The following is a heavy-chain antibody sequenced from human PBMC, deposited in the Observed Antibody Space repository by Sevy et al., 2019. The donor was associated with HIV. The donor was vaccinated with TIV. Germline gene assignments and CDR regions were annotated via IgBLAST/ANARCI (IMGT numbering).Heavy chain of an antibody. CDR3: AKDRVSGTYYTGDFDY. CDR1: GFTFSIYA. Sequence: GGSLRLSCAASGFTFSIYAMSWVLQAPGKGLEWVSVISITGGSTYYADSVKGRFTISRDNSNNTLYLQMNTLRAEDTAVYYCAKDRVSGTYYTGDFDYWGQGTLVTVSS. D-gene: IGHD3-10*01. V-gene: IGHV3-23*01. J-gene: IGHJ4*02. CDR2: ISITGGST.